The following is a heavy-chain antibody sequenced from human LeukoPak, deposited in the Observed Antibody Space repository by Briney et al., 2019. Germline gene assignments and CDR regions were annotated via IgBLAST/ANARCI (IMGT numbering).Heavy chain of an antibody. Sequence: PSETLSLTCTVSRGSISGYYWTWIRQPPGKGLEWIGYIYYSGSTNYNPSLKGRVTISVNTSKNQFSLKLSSVTAADTAVYYCARDSGSSSLLDYWGQGTLVTVSS. CDR2: IYYSGST. V-gene: IGHV4-59*01. D-gene: IGHD6-6*01. J-gene: IGHJ4*02. CDR1: RGSISGYY. CDR3: ARDSGSSSLLDY.